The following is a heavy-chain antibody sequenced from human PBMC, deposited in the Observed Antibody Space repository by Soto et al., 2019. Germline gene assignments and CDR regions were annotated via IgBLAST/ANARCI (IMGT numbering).Heavy chain of an antibody. Sequence: PGGSLRLSCAASGFTFSSYAMSWVRQAPGKGLEWVSAISGSGGSTYYADSVKGRFTISRDNSKNTLYLQMNSLRAEDTAVYYCACLRGRFWSGYYDRFDYWGQGTLVTVSS. J-gene: IGHJ4*02. V-gene: IGHV3-23*01. D-gene: IGHD3-3*01. CDR3: ACLRGRFWSGYYDRFDY. CDR1: GFTFSSYA. CDR2: ISGSGGST.